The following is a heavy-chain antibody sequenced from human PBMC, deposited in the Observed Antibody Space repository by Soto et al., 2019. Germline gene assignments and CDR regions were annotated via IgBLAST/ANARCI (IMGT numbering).Heavy chain of an antibody. CDR1: GFTFSPYG. V-gene: IGHV3-33*01. CDR2: IWYDGNNK. CDR3: ARDRNYGMGRRGYGLDV. Sequence: QVQLVESGGGVVQPGRSLRLSCAASGFTFSPYGMHWVRQAPGKWLEWVAIIWYDGNNKYYADPVKGRFTISRDNSKNTLYLQMSSLRAEDTAVYYCARDRNYGMGRRGYGLDVWGQGTTVTVSS. D-gene: IGHD1-7*01. J-gene: IGHJ6*02.